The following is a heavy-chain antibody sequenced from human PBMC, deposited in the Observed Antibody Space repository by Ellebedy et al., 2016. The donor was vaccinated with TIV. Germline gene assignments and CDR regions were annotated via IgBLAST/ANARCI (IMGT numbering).Heavy chain of an antibody. D-gene: IGHD1-26*01. Sequence: AASVKVSCKASGYTFITYAMSWARQAPGQGLEWMGWINTFNGKTNYAQKLQGRVTMTTDTSTSTVYMELRSLRSDDTAVYYCARDRGSYAFDFWGQGTLVTVSS. CDR1: GYTFITYA. CDR3: ARDRGSYAFDF. V-gene: IGHV1-18*01. CDR2: INTFNGKT. J-gene: IGHJ4*02.